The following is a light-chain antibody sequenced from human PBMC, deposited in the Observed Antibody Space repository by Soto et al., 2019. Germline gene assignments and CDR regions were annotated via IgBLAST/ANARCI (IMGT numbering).Light chain of an antibody. Sequence: IEVTQSPSSLAASLGDRVTITCRASQGISTYLNWYQQKPGKAPKLLIYKASTLKSGVPSRFSGSGSGTEFTLTISSLQPDDFATYYCQHYNSYSEAFGQGTKVDIK. V-gene: IGKV1-5*03. J-gene: IGKJ1*01. CDR2: KAS. CDR1: QGISTY. CDR3: QHYNSYSEA.